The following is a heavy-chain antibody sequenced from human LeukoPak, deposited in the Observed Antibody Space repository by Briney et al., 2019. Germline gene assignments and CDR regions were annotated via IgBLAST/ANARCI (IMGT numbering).Heavy chain of an antibody. J-gene: IGHJ4*02. CDR2: IVGSSSTI. D-gene: IGHD2-8*01. V-gene: IGHV3-48*01. Sequence: GGSLRLSCAASGFTFSSYSMNWVRQAPGEGLEWVSYIVGSSSTIYYADSVKGRFTISRDNAKNSLYLQMNSLRAEDTAVYYCARDPLYSYYFDYWGQGTLVTVSP. CDR1: GFTFSSYS. CDR3: ARDPLYSYYFDY.